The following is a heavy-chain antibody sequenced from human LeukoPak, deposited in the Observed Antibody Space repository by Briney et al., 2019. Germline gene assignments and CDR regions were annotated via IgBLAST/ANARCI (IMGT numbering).Heavy chain of an antibody. CDR3: ANGGSYYDFWSGPYDAFDI. J-gene: IGHJ3*02. V-gene: IGHV3-30-3*01. CDR1: GFTFSSYA. CDR2: ISYDGSNK. Sequence: PGGSLRLSCAASGFTFSSYAMHWVRQAPGKGLEWVAVISYDGSNKYYADSVKGRFTISRDNSKNTLYLQMNSLRAEDTAVYYCANGGSYYDFWSGPYDAFDIWGQGTMVTVSS. D-gene: IGHD3-3*01.